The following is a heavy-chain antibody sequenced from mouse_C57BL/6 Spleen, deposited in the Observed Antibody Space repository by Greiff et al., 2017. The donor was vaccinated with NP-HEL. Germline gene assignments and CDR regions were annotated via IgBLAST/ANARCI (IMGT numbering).Heavy chain of an antibody. J-gene: IGHJ2*01. V-gene: IGHV1-64*01. CDR1: GYTFTSYW. D-gene: IGHD3-2*02. Sequence: QVQLQQPGAELVKPGASVKLSCKASGYTFTSYWMHWVKQRPGQGLEWIGMIHPHSGSTNYNEKFKSKATLTVDKSSSTAYMQLSSLTSEDSAVYYCARWGTAQAPYYFDYWGQGTTLTVSS. CDR3: ARWGTAQAPYYFDY. CDR2: IHPHSGST.